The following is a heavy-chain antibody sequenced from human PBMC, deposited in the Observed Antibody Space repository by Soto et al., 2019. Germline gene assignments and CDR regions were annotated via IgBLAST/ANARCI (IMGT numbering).Heavy chain of an antibody. V-gene: IGHV1-69*12. CDR1: GGTFSSYA. Sequence: QVQLVQSGAEVKKPGSSVKVSCKASGGTFSSYAISWVRQAPGQGLEWMGGIIPIFGTANYAQKFQGRVTITADESTSTAYMELSSLRSQDTAVYYCASHGRQLVDYYYGMDVWGQGTTVTVSS. D-gene: IGHD6-6*01. J-gene: IGHJ6*02. CDR3: ASHGRQLVDYYYGMDV. CDR2: IIPIFGTA.